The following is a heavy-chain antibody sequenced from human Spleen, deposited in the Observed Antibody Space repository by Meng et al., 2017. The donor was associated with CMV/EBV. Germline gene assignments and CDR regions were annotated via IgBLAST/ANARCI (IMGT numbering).Heavy chain of an antibody. V-gene: IGHV3-30*02. D-gene: IGHD6-13*01. Sequence: GESLKISCAASGFTFSSYAMSWVRQAPGKGLEWVASIRFDGGYKYYADSVKGRFTISRDNSKNTLYLQMNGLRAEDTAVYYCARDIAAAGTYYYFFAMDVWGQGTTVTVSS. J-gene: IGHJ6*02. CDR3: ARDIAAAGTYYYFFAMDV. CDR1: GFTFSSYA. CDR2: IRFDGGYK.